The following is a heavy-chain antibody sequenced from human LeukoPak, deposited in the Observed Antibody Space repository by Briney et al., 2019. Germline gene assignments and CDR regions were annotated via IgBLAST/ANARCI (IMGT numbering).Heavy chain of an antibody. CDR3: AKERSGYYQDGAFDI. Sequence: GGSLRLSCAASGFTFSSYGMHWVRQAPGKGLEWVAVISYDGSNKYYADSVKGRFTISRDNSKNTLYLQMNSLRAGDTAVYYCAKERSGYYQDGAFDIWGQGTMVTVSS. J-gene: IGHJ3*02. CDR1: GFTFSSYG. D-gene: IGHD3-3*01. CDR2: ISYDGSNK. V-gene: IGHV3-30*18.